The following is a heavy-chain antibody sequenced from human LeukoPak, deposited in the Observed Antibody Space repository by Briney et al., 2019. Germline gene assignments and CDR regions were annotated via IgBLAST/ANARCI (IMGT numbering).Heavy chain of an antibody. CDR1: GGSISSYY. Sequence: NPSETLSLTCTVSGGSISSYYWSWIRQPAGKGLEWIGRIYTSGSTNYNPSLKSRVTISVDTSKNQFSLKLSSVTAADTAVYYCAGNYYGSGSYYSEDRYWGQGTLVTVSS. D-gene: IGHD3-10*01. V-gene: IGHV4-4*07. CDR3: AGNYYGSGSYYSEDRY. CDR2: IYTSGST. J-gene: IGHJ4*02.